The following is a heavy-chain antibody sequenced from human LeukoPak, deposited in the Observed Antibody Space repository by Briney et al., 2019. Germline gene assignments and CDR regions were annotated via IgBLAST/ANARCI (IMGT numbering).Heavy chain of an antibody. D-gene: IGHD2-21*02. CDR2: VASSGTS. J-gene: IGHJ5*02. CDR3: ARVVRGVVTSNWFDP. CDR1: GDSLNTYY. V-gene: IGHV4-59*01. Sequence: PSETLSLTCTVSGDSLNTYYWTWIRQTPGKELEWIGFVASSGTSNYNPSLKSRVSILIDTSKNQFSLALTSVTPADTAVYYCARVVRGVVTSNWFDPWGQGTLVSVSS.